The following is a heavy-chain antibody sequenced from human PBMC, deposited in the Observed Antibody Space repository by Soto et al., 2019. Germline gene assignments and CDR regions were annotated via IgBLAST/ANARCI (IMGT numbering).Heavy chain of an antibody. CDR1: GGSISSYY. Sequence: SETLSLTCTVSGGSISSYYWSWIRQPPGKGLEWIGYIYYSGSTNYNPSLKSRVTISVDTSKNQFSLKLSSVTAADTAVYYCARGRGVYSSWERDYYYMDVWGKGTTVTVSS. CDR3: ARGRGVYSSWERDYYYMDV. D-gene: IGHD6-6*01. J-gene: IGHJ6*03. V-gene: IGHV4-59*01. CDR2: IYYSGST.